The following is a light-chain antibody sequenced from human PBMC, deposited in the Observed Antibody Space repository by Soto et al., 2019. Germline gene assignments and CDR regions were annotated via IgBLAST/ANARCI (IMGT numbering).Light chain of an antibody. V-gene: IGLV2-14*03. CDR1: SSDVGAYSY. Sequence: QSALTQPASVSGSPGQSITISCTGTSSDVGAYSYVSWYQQHPGKAPKLMIYEVSNRPSGVSGRFSGSKSGNTASLTISELQAEDEADYYCSSYTSSLFVFGTGTKLTVL. CDR2: EVS. J-gene: IGLJ1*01. CDR3: SSYTSSLFV.